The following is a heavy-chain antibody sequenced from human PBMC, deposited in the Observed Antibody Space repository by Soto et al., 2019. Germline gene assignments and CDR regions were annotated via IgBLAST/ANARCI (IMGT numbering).Heavy chain of an antibody. V-gene: IGHV5-10-1*01. D-gene: IGHD2-2*02. J-gene: IGHJ4*02. Sequence: PGESLKISCQGSGYSFTSYWIGWVRQRPGKGLEWMGRINPSDSYTTYSPSFQGHVTISTDKSFSTAYLQWSGLKASDTAMYYCARLGYSTGTSCYTFDSWGQGTLVTVSS. CDR1: GYSFTSYW. CDR3: ARLGYSTGTSCYTFDS. CDR2: INPSDSYT.